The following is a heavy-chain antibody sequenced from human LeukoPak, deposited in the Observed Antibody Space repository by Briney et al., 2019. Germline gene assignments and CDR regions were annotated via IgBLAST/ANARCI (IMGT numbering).Heavy chain of an antibody. J-gene: IGHJ4*02. D-gene: IGHD3-22*01. CDR1: GGSISSGSYY. Sequence: SETLSLTCTVSGGSISSGSYYWSWIRQPAGKGLEWIGRIYTRGSTNYNPSLKSRVTISVDTSKNQFSLKLSSVTAADTAVYYCARVDYCDRVDYWGQGTLVTVSS. CDR2: IYTRGST. V-gene: IGHV4-61*02. CDR3: ARVDYCDRVDY.